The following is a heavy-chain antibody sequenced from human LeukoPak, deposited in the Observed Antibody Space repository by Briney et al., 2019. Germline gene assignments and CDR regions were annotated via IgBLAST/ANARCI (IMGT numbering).Heavy chain of an antibody. CDR3: AIDSTQPGPVVVAATYAGFDY. Sequence: GGPLRISCAASGLAFHDYGMSWVRKPPGKGLDWVSAIIWNGGSTGYADSVKARFTISRDNAKNSLYLQMNSLRAEDTALYYCAIDSTQPGPVVVAATYAGFDYWGQGTLVTVSS. CDR2: IIWNGGST. CDR1: GLAFHDYG. V-gene: IGHV3-20*04. D-gene: IGHD2-15*01. J-gene: IGHJ4*02.